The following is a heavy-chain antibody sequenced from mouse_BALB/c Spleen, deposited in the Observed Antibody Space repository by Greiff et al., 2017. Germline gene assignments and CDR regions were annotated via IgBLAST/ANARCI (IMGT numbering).Heavy chain of an antibody. CDR2: IDPENGNT. D-gene: IGHD3-1*01. CDR3: ASSSGFAY. Sequence: EVKLVESGAELVRPGALVKLSCKASGFNIKDYYMHWVKQRPEQGLEWIGWIDPENGNTIYDPKFQGKASITADTSSNTAYLQLSSLTSEDTAVYYCASSSGFAYWGQATLVTVSA. V-gene: IGHV14-1*02. CDR1: GFNIKDYY. J-gene: IGHJ3*01.